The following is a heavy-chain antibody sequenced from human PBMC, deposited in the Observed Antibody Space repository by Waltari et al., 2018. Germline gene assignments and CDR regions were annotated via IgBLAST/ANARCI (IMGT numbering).Heavy chain of an antibody. CDR3: AREGGASIAAAGDSPEY. J-gene: IGHJ4*02. CDR2: IIPIFGTA. D-gene: IGHD6-13*01. V-gene: IGHV1-69*08. CDR1: GGTFSSYA. Sequence: QVQLVQSGAEVKKPGSSVKVSCKASGGTFSSYAIRWVRQAPGQGLEWMGRIIPIFGTANYAQKFQGRVTITADKSTSTAYMELSSLRSEDTAVYYCAREGGASIAAAGDSPEYWGQGTLVTVSS.